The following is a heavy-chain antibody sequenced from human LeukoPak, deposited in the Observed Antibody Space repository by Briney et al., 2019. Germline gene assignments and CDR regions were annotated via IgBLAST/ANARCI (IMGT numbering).Heavy chain of an antibody. D-gene: IGHD5-18*01. V-gene: IGHV4-39*01. CDR1: GGSISSSNYY. Sequence: SETLSLTCTVSGGSISSSNYYWGWIRQPPGKGLEWIGSIYYSGSTYYNPSLKSRVTISVDTSKNQFSLKLSSVTAADTAVYYCARRPPHGYRGERYYFDYWGQGTLVTVSS. J-gene: IGHJ4*02. CDR2: IYYSGST. CDR3: ARRPPHGYRGERYYFDY.